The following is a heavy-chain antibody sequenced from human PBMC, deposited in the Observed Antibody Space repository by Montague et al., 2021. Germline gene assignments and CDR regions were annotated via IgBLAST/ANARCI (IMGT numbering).Heavy chain of an antibody. CDR3: TRGEVAETGIDY. Sequence: SETLSLTCAVHGGSLSGYIWNWIRQPPGRDLEWIGQISHTGSTSYNPLLKSRVTMSVDTSENHVSLRLSSVTAADTAVYYCTRGEVAETGIDYWGQGALVTVSS. J-gene: IGHJ4*02. D-gene: IGHD6-19*01. CDR1: GGSLSGYI. CDR2: ISHTGST. V-gene: IGHV4-34*01.